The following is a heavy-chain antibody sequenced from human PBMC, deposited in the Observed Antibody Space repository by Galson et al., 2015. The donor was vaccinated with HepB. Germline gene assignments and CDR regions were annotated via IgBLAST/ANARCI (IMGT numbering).Heavy chain of an antibody. D-gene: IGHD5-24*01. V-gene: IGHV1-18*01. Sequence: SVKVSCKASGYTFTRYGINWVRQAPGQGLEWMGWISAYNGNTAQKLQGRVTMTSDTSTNTAYMELRSLRFNGTAVYYCARGGMAAIGGPTFDYWGQGTLVTVSS. CDR2: ISAYNGNT. CDR3: ARGGMAAIGGPTFDY. CDR1: GYTFTRYG. J-gene: IGHJ4*02.